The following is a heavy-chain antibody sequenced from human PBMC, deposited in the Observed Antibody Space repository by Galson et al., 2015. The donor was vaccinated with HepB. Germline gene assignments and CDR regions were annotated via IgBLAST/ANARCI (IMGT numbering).Heavy chain of an antibody. CDR3: ARDQGDTAMVTWGEDY. CDR2: ISYDGSNK. V-gene: IGHV3-30*04. CDR1: GFTFSSYA. Sequence: SLRLSCAASGFTFSSYAMHWVRQAPGKGLEWVAVISYDGSNKYYADSVKGRFTISRDNSKNTLYLQMNSLRAEDTAVHYCARDQGDTAMVTWGEDYWGQGTLVTVSS. D-gene: IGHD5-18*01. J-gene: IGHJ4*02.